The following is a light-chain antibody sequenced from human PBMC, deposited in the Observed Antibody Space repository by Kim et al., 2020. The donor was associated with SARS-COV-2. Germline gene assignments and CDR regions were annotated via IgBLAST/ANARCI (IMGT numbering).Light chain of an antibody. V-gene: IGLV2-14*03. J-gene: IGLJ1*01. CDR3: SSWTTSFTRV. Sequence: GLLITISCTGTSSDIGAFNYVSWYQQHPGEAPNLLIYDVYNRPSGISARFSASKSGNTASLTISGLQAEDEADYYCSSWTTSFTRVFGTGTKVTVL. CDR2: DVY. CDR1: SSDIGAFNY.